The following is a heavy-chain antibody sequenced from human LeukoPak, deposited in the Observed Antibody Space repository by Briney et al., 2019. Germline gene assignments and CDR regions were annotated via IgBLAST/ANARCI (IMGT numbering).Heavy chain of an antibody. D-gene: IGHD6-13*01. J-gene: IGHJ4*02. CDR1: GGSISSGDYS. Sequence: SETLSLTCTVSGGSISSGDYSWSWIRQPPGKGLEWIGYTYYSGSTYYNPSLKSRVTISVDTSKNQFSLKLSSVTAADTAVYYCAIHSSSWYYFDYWGQGTLVTVSS. CDR2: TYYSGST. V-gene: IGHV4-30-4*01. CDR3: AIHSSSWYYFDY.